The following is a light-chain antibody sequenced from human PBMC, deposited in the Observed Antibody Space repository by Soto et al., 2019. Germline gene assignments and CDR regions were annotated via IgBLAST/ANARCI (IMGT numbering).Light chain of an antibody. V-gene: IGKV1-27*01. CDR2: AAS. J-gene: IGKJ3*01. CDR3: QNYHPAPQT. CDR1: QGISNY. Sequence: DVQMTQSPSSLSASVGDRFTIACRASQGISNYLAWFQLRPGKGPKLLIYAASLLQSGVPSRFSGSQSGTDFTLTISSLQPEDVATYYCQNYHPAPQTFGPGTKVDIK.